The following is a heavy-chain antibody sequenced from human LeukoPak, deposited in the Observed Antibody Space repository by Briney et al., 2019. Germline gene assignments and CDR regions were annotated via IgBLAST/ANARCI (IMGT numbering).Heavy chain of an antibody. CDR3: ARDLDYDYVWGSYRQTFDY. CDR2: SIPILGIA. J-gene: IGHJ4*02. CDR1: GGTFSSYA. Sequence: SVKVSCKASGGTFSSYAISWVRQAPGQGLEWMGRSIPILGIANYAQKFQGRVTITADKSTSTAYMELSSLRSEDTAVYYCARDLDYDYVWGSYRQTFDYWGQGTLVTVSS. V-gene: IGHV1-69*04. D-gene: IGHD3-16*02.